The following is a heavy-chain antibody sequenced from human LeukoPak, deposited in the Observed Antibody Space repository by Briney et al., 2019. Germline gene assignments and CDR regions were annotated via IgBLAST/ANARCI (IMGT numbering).Heavy chain of an antibody. V-gene: IGHV4-30-4*08. CDR1: GGSISSGDYY. Sequence: SQTLSLTCTVSGGSISSGDYYWSWIRQPPGKGLEWFGYIYYSGSTYYNPSLKRRVTISVDTSKNQFSLKLSSVTAADTAVYYCAREGLGYCSSTSCYTYWGQGTLVTVSS. J-gene: IGHJ4*02. CDR3: AREGLGYCSSTSCYTY. D-gene: IGHD2-2*02. CDR2: IYYSGST.